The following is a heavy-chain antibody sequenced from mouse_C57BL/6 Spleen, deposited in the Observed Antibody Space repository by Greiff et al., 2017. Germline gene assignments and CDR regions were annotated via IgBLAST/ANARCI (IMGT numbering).Heavy chain of an antibody. CDR2: IYPRSGNN. CDR1: GYTFTSYG. D-gene: IGHD2-4*01. J-gene: IGHJ2*01. V-gene: IGHV1-81*01. Sequence: QVQLKESGAELARPGASVKLSCKASGYTFTSYGISWVKQRTGQGLEWIGEIYPRSGNNYYNEKFKGKATLTADKSSSTAYMELRSLTSEDSAVYFCARGGPLYYEYDDYFDYWGQGTTLTVSS. CDR3: ARGGPLYYEYDDYFDY.